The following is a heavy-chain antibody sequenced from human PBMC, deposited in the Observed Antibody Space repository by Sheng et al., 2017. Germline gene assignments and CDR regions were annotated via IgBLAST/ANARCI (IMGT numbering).Heavy chain of an antibody. V-gene: IGHV1-69*04. CDR2: IIPMLGLA. Sequence: QVQLVQSGAEVKKPGSSVKVSCQASGGTFSSTGFSWVRQAPGQGLEWMGGIIPMLGLANYAQKFQGRVTITTDTSTTTAYMELSSLRSDDTALYFCASYSSSTYHFDNWGQGTLVTVSS. CDR1: GGTFSSTG. D-gene: IGHD6-13*01. CDR3: ASYSSSTYHFDN. J-gene: IGHJ4*02.